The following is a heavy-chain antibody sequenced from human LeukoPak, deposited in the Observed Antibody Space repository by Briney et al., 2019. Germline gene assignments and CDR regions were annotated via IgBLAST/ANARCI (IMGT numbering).Heavy chain of an antibody. CDR1: GFTFSSYG. V-gene: IGHV3-33*01. Sequence: GGSLRLSCAASGFTFSSYGMHWVRQAPGKGLEWVAVIWHDGSNKNYADSVKGRFTISRDNSKNTLYLQMNSLRAEDTAVYYCARDREAYDSSGYYYEYAFDIWGQGTMVTVSS. D-gene: IGHD3-22*01. CDR3: ARDREAYDSSGYYYEYAFDI. CDR2: IWHDGSNK. J-gene: IGHJ3*02.